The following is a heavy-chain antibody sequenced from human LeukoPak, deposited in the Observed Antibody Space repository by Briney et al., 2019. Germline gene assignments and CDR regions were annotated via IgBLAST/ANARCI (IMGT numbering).Heavy chain of an antibody. V-gene: IGHV4-30-4*01. CDR2: IYYSGST. J-gene: IGHJ4*02. CDR1: GGSISSGDYY. CDR3: ARATGDYGYYYFDY. Sequence: SETLSLTCTVSGGSISSGDYYWGWIRQPPGKGLEWIGYIYYSGSTYYNPSLKSRVTISVDTSKNQFSLKLSPVTAADTAVYYCARATGDYGYYYFDYWGQGTLVTVSS. D-gene: IGHD4-17*01.